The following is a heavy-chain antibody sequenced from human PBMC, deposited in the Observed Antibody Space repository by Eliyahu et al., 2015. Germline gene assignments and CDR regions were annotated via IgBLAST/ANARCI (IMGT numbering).Heavy chain of an antibody. Sequence: EIQLLESGGGLVQPGGSLRLSCAASELNFSTYAMTWVRQAPGKGLEWVXTISGAATYYADSVKGRFIVSRDSSKNTLYLQMRSLRVDDTATYYCAKLLDRWGRGTLVTVSS. CDR1: ELNFSTYA. CDR3: AKLLDR. V-gene: IGHV3-23*01. J-gene: IGHJ5*02. CDR2: ISGAAT.